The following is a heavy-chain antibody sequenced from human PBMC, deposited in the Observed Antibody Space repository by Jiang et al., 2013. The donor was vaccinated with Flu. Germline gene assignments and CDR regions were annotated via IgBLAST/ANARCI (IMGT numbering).Heavy chain of an antibody. J-gene: IGHJ4*02. Sequence: SQTLSLTCAISGDSVSSNSAAWNWIRQSPSRGLEWLGRTYYRSKWYNDYAVSVKSRITINPDTSKNQFSLQLNSVTPEDTAVYYCARDSVRPRYSSSLTFDYWGQGTLVTVSS. CDR2: TYYRSKWYN. D-gene: IGHD6-6*01. CDR3: ARDSVRPRYSSSLTFDY. CDR1: GDSVSSNSAA. V-gene: IGHV6-1*01.